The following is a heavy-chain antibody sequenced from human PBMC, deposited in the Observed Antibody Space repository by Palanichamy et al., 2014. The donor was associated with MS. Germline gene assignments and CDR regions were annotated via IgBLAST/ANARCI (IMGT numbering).Heavy chain of an antibody. CDR1: GGSISSGTYY. V-gene: IGHV4-39*01. Sequence: QLQLQESGPGLVKPSETLSLTCTVSGGSISSGTYYWGWIRQPPGKGLEWIGSIYYSGSTYYNPSLKSRVTISVDTSKNQFSLRLSSVTAADTAVYYCASPTHGGTAMVRYGGQGTLVTVSS. J-gene: IGHJ4*02. CDR3: ASPTHGGTAMVRY. D-gene: IGHD5-18*01. CDR2: IYYSGST.